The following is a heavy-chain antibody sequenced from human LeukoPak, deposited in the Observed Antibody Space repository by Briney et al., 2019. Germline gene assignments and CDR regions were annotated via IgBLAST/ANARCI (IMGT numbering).Heavy chain of an antibody. CDR2: IRYDGSNK. V-gene: IGHV3-30*02. CDR1: GFTFSSYG. D-gene: IGHD3-9*01. J-gene: IGHJ5*02. Sequence: GGSLRLSCAASGFTFSSYGMHWVRQAPGKGLEWVAFIRYDGSNKYYADSVKGRFTISRDSSKNTLYLQMNSLRAEDTAVYYCARDSTLILYDISVNWFDPWGQGTLVTVSS. CDR3: ARDSTLILYDISVNWFDP.